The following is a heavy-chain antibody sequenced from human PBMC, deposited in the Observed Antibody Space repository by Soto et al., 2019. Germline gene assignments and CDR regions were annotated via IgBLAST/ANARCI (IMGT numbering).Heavy chain of an antibody. V-gene: IGHV5-51*01. D-gene: IGHD6-19*01. Sequence: GESLKISCETSGYSFTSNWVAWFRQMPGKGLEWMGIIHPGDSETTYSPSFEGQVTITVDQSISTAYLQWSSLRASDTAIYYCARRSHRADFDFWGQGTMVTV. J-gene: IGHJ3*01. CDR1: GYSFTSNW. CDR2: IHPGDSET. CDR3: ARRSHRADFDF.